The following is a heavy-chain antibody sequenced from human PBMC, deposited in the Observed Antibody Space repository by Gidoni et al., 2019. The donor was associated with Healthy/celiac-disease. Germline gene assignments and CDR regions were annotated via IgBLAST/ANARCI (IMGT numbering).Heavy chain of an antibody. CDR3: ARDIERSIVGATTSRRMDV. CDR2: IIPIFGTA. V-gene: IGHV1-69*01. J-gene: IGHJ6*04. CDR1: GGTFSSYS. Sequence: ASGGTFSSYSISWVRQAPGQGLEWMGGIIPIFGTANYAQKFQGRVTITADESTSTAYMELSSLRSEDTAVYYCARDIERSIVGATTSRRMDVWGKGTTVTVSS. D-gene: IGHD1-26*01.